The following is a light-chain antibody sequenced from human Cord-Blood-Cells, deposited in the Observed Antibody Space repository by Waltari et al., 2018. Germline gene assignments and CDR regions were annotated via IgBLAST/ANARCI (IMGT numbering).Light chain of an antibody. CDR2: SNN. Sequence: QSVLTQPPSASVTPGQRVTISCSGSSSNIGRNTVNWYQQLPGTAPKLLSYSNNQRPSGVPVRFSSSKSGTSASLAISGLQSEDEADYYCAAWDDSLNGVVFGGGTKLTVL. V-gene: IGLV1-44*01. CDR1: SSNIGRNT. J-gene: IGLJ2*01. CDR3: AAWDDSLNGVV.